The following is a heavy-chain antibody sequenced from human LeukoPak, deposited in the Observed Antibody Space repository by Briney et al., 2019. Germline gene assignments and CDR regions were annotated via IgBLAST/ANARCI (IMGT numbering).Heavy chain of an antibody. J-gene: IGHJ4*02. V-gene: IGHV4-4*02. CDR3: ARDPRPRGGWFYFDG. CDR2: IYQSGIT. D-gene: IGHD6-19*01. Sequence: SETLSLTCGVSGDSISSGNYWNWVRQPPGKGLEWIGDIYQSGITNYNPSLKSRVTMSIDKSKNEFSLRLDSVTAADTAVYYCARDPRPRGGWFYFDGWGQGILVTVSS. CDR1: GDSISSGNY.